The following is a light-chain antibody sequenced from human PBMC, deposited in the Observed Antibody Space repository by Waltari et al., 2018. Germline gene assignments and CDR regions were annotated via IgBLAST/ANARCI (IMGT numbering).Light chain of an antibody. J-gene: IGKJ5*01. CDR2: DAS. CDR1: QSVSSN. CDR3: QQYNRWPPIT. V-gene: IGKV3-15*01. Sequence: EIVMTQSPATLSVSLGEPATLSGRASQSVSSNVARYQKNPGQAPRLLIYDASTRATSIPAKFRGSGSGTEFTLTISSLQSEDFAVYYCQQYNRWPPITFGHGTRLEIK.